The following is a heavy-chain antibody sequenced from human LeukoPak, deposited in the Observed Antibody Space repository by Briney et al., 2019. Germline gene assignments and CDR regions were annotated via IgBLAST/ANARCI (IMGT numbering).Heavy chain of an antibody. CDR2: IIPIFGTA. J-gene: IGHJ4*02. D-gene: IGHD5-18*01. CDR1: GGTFSSYA. CDR3: GKTTVGYSSGQTPAWPVDY. V-gene: IGHV1-69*05. Sequence: SVKVSCKASGGTFSSYAISWVRQAPGQGLEWMGGIIPIFGTANYAQKFQGRVTITTDESTSTAYMELSSLRAEDTAVYYCGKTTVGYSSGQTPAWPVDYWGQGTLVTVSS.